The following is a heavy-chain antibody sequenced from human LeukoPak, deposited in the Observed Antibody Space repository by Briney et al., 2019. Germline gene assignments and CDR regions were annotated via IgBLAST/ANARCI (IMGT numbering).Heavy chain of an antibody. Sequence: GASVTVSCTASGGTFSIYAISWVRQAPGQGLEWMGIINPSGGSTSYAQKFQGRVTMTRDTSTSTVYMELSSLRSEDTAVYYCARDKAAMAIDYWGQGTLVTVSS. CDR1: GGTFSIYA. J-gene: IGHJ4*02. D-gene: IGHD5-18*01. CDR3: ARDKAAMAIDY. V-gene: IGHV1-46*01. CDR2: INPSGGST.